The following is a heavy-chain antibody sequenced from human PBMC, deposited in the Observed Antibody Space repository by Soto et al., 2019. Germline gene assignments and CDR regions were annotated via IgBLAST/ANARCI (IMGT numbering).Heavy chain of an antibody. D-gene: IGHD3-16*01. CDR2: ISASGGST. CDR1: GFTFSSYA. Sequence: EVQLLESGGGLVQPGGSLRLPCAASGFTFSSYAMSWVRQAPGMGLAWVSGISASGGSTYYADSVKGRFTISRDNSKNKLYLHMNSRRAEDTAVYYCARAGGSRLFDWFDPWGQGTLVTVSS. J-gene: IGHJ5*02. V-gene: IGHV3-23*01. CDR3: ARAGGSRLFDWFDP.